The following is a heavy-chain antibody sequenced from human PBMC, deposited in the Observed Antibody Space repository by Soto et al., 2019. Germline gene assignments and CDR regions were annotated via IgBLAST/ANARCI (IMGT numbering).Heavy chain of an antibody. V-gene: IGHV3-33*01. CDR3: VRGHNWNDAASDY. Sequence: QVQLVESGGGVVQPGRSLRLSCAASGFMFSNHGMHWVRQAPGKGLEWVAVIWSDGNNRYYADSVKGRFTISRDNSKNPVYLQMNSLRAEDTAVYYCVRGHNWNDAASDYWGQGTLVTVSS. J-gene: IGHJ4*02. D-gene: IGHD1-1*01. CDR1: GFMFSNHG. CDR2: IWSDGNNR.